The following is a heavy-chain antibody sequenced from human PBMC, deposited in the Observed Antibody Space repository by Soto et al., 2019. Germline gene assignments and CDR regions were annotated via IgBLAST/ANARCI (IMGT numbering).Heavy chain of an antibody. D-gene: IGHD3-10*01. V-gene: IGHV3-23*01. CDR1: GFTFSSYA. CDR3: AKLGPMSYYYYGMDV. CDR2: ISGSGGST. Sequence: EVQLLESGGGLVQPGGSLRLSCAASGFTFSSYAMSWVRQAPGKGLEWVSAISGSGGSTYYADSVKGRFTISRDNSKNTLYLQMTRLRAEDPAVYYCAKLGPMSYYYYGMDVWGQGTTVTVSS. J-gene: IGHJ6*02.